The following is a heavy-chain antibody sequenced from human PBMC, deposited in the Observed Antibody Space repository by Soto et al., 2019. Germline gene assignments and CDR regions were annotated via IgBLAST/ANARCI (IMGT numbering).Heavy chain of an antibody. Sequence: QVQLVESGGGVVQPGRSLRLSCAASGFTFSSYGMHWVRQAPGKGLEWVAVIWYDGSNKYYADSVKGRFTISSDNSKNTLYLQMNSLRAEDTAVYYCARDRVTIFGVVNDYYGMDVWGQGTTVTVSS. V-gene: IGHV3-33*01. CDR1: GFTFSSYG. J-gene: IGHJ6*02. CDR2: IWYDGSNK. D-gene: IGHD3-3*01. CDR3: ARDRVTIFGVVNDYYGMDV.